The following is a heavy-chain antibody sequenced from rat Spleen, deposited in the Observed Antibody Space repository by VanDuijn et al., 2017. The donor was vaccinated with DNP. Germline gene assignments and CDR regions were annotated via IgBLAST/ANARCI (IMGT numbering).Heavy chain of an antibody. J-gene: IGHJ2*01. D-gene: IGHD1-11*01. CDR2: ISYSGST. CDR1: GYSITSNY. V-gene: IGHV3-1*01. CDR3: AKGPNYGGWSDYFDY. Sequence: EVQLQESGPGLVKPSQSLSLTCSVTGYSITSNYWGWIRKFPGNKMEWMGYISYSGSTSYNPSLKSRISITRDKSKNQFFLQLNSVTAEDTAIYYCAKGPNYGGWSDYFDYWGQGVMVTVSS.